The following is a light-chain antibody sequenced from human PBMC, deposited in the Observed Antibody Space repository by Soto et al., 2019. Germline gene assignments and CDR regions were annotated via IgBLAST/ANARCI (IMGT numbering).Light chain of an antibody. CDR1: TGTVTSGHY. CDR3: LLYYGGAVV. Sequence: QAVVTQEPSLTVSPGGTVTLTCASSTGTVTSGHYPHWLQQKPGQAPRALIYSTDTRHSWTPARFSGSLLGGKAALTLSGVQPEDEADYYCLLYYGGAVVFGGGTKLTVL. V-gene: IGLV7-43*01. J-gene: IGLJ2*01. CDR2: STD.